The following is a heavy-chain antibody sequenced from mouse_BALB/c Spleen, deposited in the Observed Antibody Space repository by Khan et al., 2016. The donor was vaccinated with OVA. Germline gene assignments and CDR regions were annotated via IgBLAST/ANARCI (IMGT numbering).Heavy chain of an antibody. V-gene: IGHV1-15*01. CDR1: GYTFTDYE. D-gene: IGHD1-1*01. Sequence: QVQLKESGAELVRPGASVTLSCKASGYTFTDYELHWVKQTPVHGLEWTGAIDPEADFTAYNQKFKGKATLTADKSSSTAYMELRSLTSEDSAVLYCASRVYGSSYRVAYWGQGTLVTVS. CDR3: ASRVYGSSYRVAY. CDR2: IDPEADFT. J-gene: IGHJ3*01.